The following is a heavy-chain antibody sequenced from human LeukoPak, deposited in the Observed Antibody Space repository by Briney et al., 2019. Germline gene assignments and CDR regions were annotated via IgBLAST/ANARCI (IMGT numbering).Heavy chain of an antibody. J-gene: IGHJ4*02. V-gene: IGHV4-34*01. Sequence: SETLSLTCAVYGGSFTAYYWSWIRQPPGKGLEWIGEINHSGSTNYNPSLKSRVTISLDTSKNQFSLKLTSVTAADTAVYYCARDMYYYDSSGYYSIDYWGQGTLVTVSS. CDR2: INHSGST. CDR3: ARDMYYYDSSGYYSIDY. CDR1: GGSFTAYY. D-gene: IGHD3-22*01.